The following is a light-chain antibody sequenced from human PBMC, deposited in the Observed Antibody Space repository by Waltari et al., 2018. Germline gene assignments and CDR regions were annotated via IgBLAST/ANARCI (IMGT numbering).Light chain of an antibody. J-gene: IGKJ5*01. CDR2: EAS. V-gene: IGKV1-9*01. CDR1: QGISTY. Sequence: IQLTQSPSSLSASVGDRVTITCRASQGISTYLAWYQQTPGKAPQLLIYEASTLQIGVPSRFSGSGSGTDFTLTISSLQPEDFATYYCQQLNSYQSFGQGTRLEIK. CDR3: QQLNSYQS.